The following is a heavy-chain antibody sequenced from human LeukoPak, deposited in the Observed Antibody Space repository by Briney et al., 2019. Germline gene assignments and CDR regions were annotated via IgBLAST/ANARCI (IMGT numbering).Heavy chain of an antibody. V-gene: IGHV1-69*05. J-gene: IGHJ5*02. Sequence: ASVKVSCKASGDTFSSYAISWVRQAPGQGLEWMGGIIPIFGTANYAQKFQGRVTITTEESTSTAYIELSSLRSDDTAVYYCARDGSSRGFDLWGQGTLVTVSS. D-gene: IGHD3-10*01. CDR2: IIPIFGTA. CDR1: GDTFSSYA. CDR3: ARDGSSRGFDL.